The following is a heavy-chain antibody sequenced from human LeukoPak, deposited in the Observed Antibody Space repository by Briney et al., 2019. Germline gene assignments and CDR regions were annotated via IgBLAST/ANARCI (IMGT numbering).Heavy chain of an antibody. Sequence: GASLRLSCAASRFTFSNYAMSWVSQAQGKGLEWVSAIGGRGGGTYYADSVKGRFTVSRDDSKNTLYLQMNSLRAEDTAVYYCAKWGDYVILTGYYDSDYWGQGTLVTVSS. CDR2: IGGRGGGT. V-gene: IGHV3-23*01. CDR1: RFTFSNYA. D-gene: IGHD3-9*01. CDR3: AKWGDYVILTGYYDSDY. J-gene: IGHJ4*02.